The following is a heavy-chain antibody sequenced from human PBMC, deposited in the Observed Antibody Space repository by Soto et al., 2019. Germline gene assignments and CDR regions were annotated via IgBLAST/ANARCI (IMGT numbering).Heavy chain of an antibody. CDR1: GFTFSSYG. V-gene: IGHV3-30*18. CDR3: AKDGYCSSTSCYGRYYYGMDV. D-gene: IGHD2-2*03. Sequence: GGSLRLSCAAFGFTFSSYGMHWVRQAPGKGLEWVAVISYDGSNKYYADSVKGRFTISRDNSKNTLYLQMNSLRAEDTAVYYCAKDGYCSSTSCYGRYYYGMDVWGQGTTVTVSS. J-gene: IGHJ6*02. CDR2: ISYDGSNK.